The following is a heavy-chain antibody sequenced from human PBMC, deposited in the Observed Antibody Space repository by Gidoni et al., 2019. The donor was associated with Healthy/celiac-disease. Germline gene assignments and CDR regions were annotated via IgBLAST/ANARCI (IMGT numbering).Heavy chain of an antibody. CDR1: GFTVSSNY. CDR3: ARVFFGTMETTEWNWYFDL. Sequence: EVQLVETGGGLIQPGGSLRLSCAASGFTVSSNYMSWVRQAPGKGLEWLSVIYSGGSTYYADSVKGRFTISRDNSKNTLYLQMNSLRAEDTAVYYCARVFFGTMETTEWNWYFDLWGRGTLVTVSS. J-gene: IGHJ2*01. D-gene: IGHD3-10*01. V-gene: IGHV3-53*02. CDR2: IYSGGST.